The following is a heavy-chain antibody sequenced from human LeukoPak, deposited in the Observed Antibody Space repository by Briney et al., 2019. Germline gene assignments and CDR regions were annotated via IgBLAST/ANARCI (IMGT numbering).Heavy chain of an antibody. V-gene: IGHV4-59*01. CDR2: IYYSGST. CDR1: GGSISSYY. D-gene: IGHD3-22*01. J-gene: IGHJ5*02. CDR3: ARRQYYYDSSGYYSSGWFDP. Sequence: SETLSLTCTVSGGSISSYYWSWIRQPPGKGLEYIGYIYYSGSTNYNPSLKSRVTISVDTSKNQFSLKLSSVTAADTAVYYCARRQYYYDSSGYYSSGWFDPWGQGTLVSVSS.